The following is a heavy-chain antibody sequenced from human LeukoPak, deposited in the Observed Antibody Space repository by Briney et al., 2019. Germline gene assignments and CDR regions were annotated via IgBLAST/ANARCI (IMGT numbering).Heavy chain of an antibody. CDR1: GFTFSSYA. CDR2: ISGSGGST. J-gene: IGHJ4*02. Sequence: GGSLRLSCAASGFTFSSYAMSWVRQAPGKGLEWVSAISGSGGSTYYADSVKGRFTISRDNSKNTLYLQMNSLRAEDTAVYYCAKGPYYDSSGFPYYFDYWGQGTLVTVSS. CDR3: AKGPYYDSSGFPYYFDY. D-gene: IGHD3-22*01. V-gene: IGHV3-23*01.